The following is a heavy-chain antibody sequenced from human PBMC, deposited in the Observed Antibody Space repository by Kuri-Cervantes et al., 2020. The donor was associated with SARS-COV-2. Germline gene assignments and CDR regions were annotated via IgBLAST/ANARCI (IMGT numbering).Heavy chain of an antibody. CDR3: VRGVRITMIVVVITTTVLFDY. V-gene: IGHV3-52*01. J-gene: IGHJ4*02. D-gene: IGHD3-22*01. CDR2: IKCDGSEK. Sequence: GGSLRLSCAASGFTFSSSWMHWVCQAPEKGLEWVADIKCDGSEKYYVDSVKGRLTISRDNAKNSLYLQVNSLRAEDMTVYYCVRGVRITMIVVVITTTVLFDYWGQGTLVTVSS. CDR1: GFTFSSSW.